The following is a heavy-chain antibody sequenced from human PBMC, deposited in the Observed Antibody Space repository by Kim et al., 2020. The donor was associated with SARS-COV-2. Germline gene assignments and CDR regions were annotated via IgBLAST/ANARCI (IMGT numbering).Heavy chain of an antibody. J-gene: IGHJ4*02. CDR2: GST. D-gene: IGHD4-17*01. Sequence: GSTLYADSVKGRFTISRDNSKNTLYLQMNSLRAEDTAVYYCARDYGDWFFDYWGQGTLVTVSS. V-gene: IGHV3-66*01. CDR3: ARDYGDWFFDY.